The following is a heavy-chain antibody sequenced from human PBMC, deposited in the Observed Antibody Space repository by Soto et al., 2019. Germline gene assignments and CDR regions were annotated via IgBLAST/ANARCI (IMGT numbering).Heavy chain of an antibody. CDR2: IWYDGSNK. Sequence: KICSASSGETVNISVMAVLLKTKGKVLEWLAVIWYDGSNKYYADSVKGRFTISRDNSKNTLYLQMNSLRAEDTAVYYCGRRRNTWSEDGLGLSGEAPFGSRPSCWG. J-gene: IGHJ6*01. CDR1: GETVNISV. CDR3: GRRRNTWSEDGLGLSGEAPFGSRPSC. D-gene: IGHD2-15*01. V-gene: IGHV3-33*01.